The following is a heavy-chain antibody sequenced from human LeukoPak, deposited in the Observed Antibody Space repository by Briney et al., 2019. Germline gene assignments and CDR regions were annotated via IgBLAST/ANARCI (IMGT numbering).Heavy chain of an antibody. Sequence: GRSLRLSCAASGLTFSSYAMHWVRQAPGKGLEWVAVISYDGSNKYYADSVKGRFTISRDNSKNTLYLQMNSLRAEDTAVYYCARAGLLWFGELFSAFDIWGQGTMVTVSS. V-gene: IGHV3-30*04. CDR3: ARAGLLWFGELFSAFDI. CDR2: ISYDGSNK. J-gene: IGHJ3*02. D-gene: IGHD3-10*01. CDR1: GLTFSSYA.